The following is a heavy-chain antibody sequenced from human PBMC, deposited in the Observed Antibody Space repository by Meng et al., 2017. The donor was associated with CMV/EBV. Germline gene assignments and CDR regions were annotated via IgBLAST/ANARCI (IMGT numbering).Heavy chain of an antibody. J-gene: IGHJ5*02. Sequence: QVQLQAPGPRPAKPLETPSPLSAVSRGSISNYYCRWRRPPGGKGLELVRSIYTSESTNCNPPLKRRVTMSVDTSKNQFSPKLSSVTAAATAVYYCARSMVVDGDWFDHWGQGTLVTVSS. CDR3: ARSMVVDGDWFDH. CDR1: RGSISNYY. V-gene: IGHV4-4*07. D-gene: IGHD2-15*01. CDR2: IYTSEST.